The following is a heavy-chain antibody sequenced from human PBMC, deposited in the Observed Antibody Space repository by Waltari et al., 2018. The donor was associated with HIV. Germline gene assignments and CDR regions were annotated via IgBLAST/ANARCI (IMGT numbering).Heavy chain of an antibody. CDR1: GFTFSSYG. D-gene: IGHD6-19*01. Sequence: QVQLVESGGGVVQPGRSLRLSCAASGFTFSSYGMHWVRQAPGKGLEWVAVISYDGSNKYYADSVKGRFTISRENSKNTLYLQMNSLRAEDTAVYYCAKGKQWLVRGWGQGTLVTVSS. J-gene: IGHJ4*02. CDR2: ISYDGSNK. V-gene: IGHV3-30*18. CDR3: AKGKQWLVRG.